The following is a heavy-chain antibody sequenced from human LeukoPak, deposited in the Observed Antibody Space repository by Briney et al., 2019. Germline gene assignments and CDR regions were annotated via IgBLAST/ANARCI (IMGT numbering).Heavy chain of an antibody. Sequence: PGGSLRLSCAASGFTVSSNYMSWVRQAPGKGLEWVSVIYVSGSTYYADSVKGRFTISRDNSKNTLYLQMNSLRAEDTAVYYCARESMPTTVTKPPSWFDPWGQGTLDTVSS. D-gene: IGHD4-17*01. V-gene: IGHV3-53*01. CDR2: IYVSGST. J-gene: IGHJ5*02. CDR3: ARESMPTTVTKPPSWFDP. CDR1: GFTVSSNY.